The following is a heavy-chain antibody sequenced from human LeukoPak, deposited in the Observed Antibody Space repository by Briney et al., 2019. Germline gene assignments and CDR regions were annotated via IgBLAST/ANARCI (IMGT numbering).Heavy chain of an antibody. V-gene: IGHV3-30-3*01. CDR1: GFTLSTYA. D-gene: IGHD4-23*01. CDR2: ISYDGTDT. CDR3: AKGSGYGGNSNFDY. Sequence: GGSLRLSCAASGFTLSTYAMHWVRQAPGKGLEWVAVISYDGTDTYYADSVKGRFTISRDTSKNSLYLQMNSLRADDTAVYYCAKGSGYGGNSNFDYWGQGTLVTVSS. J-gene: IGHJ4*02.